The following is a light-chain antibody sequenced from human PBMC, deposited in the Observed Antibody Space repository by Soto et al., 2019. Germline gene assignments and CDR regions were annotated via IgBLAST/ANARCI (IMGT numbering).Light chain of an antibody. V-gene: IGLV1-47*01. CDR2: RNN. CDR3: SVWDVNLSAWV. Sequence: QSVLTQPPSASGTPGQRVTISCSGSSSNIGKNYVYWYQQLPGTAPKLLIYRNNQRPSGVPDQFSGSKSGTSASLAISGLRSEDEADYYCSVWDVNLSAWVFGGGTKLTVL. CDR1: SSNIGKNY. J-gene: IGLJ3*02.